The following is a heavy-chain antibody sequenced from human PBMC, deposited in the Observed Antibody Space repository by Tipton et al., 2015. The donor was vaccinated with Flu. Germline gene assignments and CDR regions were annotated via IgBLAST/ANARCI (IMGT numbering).Heavy chain of an antibody. Sequence: LRLSCTVSGGSISSGSYYWSWIRQPAGKGLEWIGRIYTSGSTNYNPSLKSRVTISVDTSKNQFSLKLSSVTAADTAVYYCAGVSRKLELADAFDIWGRGTMVTVSS. V-gene: IGHV4-61*02. D-gene: IGHD3-3*01. CDR3: AGVSRKLELADAFDI. J-gene: IGHJ3*02. CDR2: IYTSGST. CDR1: GGSISSGSYY.